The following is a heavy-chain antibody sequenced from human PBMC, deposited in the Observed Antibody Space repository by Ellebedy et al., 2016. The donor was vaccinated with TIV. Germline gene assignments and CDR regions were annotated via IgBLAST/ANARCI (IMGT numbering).Heavy chain of an antibody. J-gene: IGHJ4*02. CDR2: INHSGST. Sequence: SETLSLTCAVYGGSFSGYYWSWIRQPPGKGLEWIGEINHSGSTNYNPSLKSRVTISVDTSKNQFSLKLSSVTAADTAVYYCARGLRGSHDFWSGYYGGSTHDYWGQGTLVTVSS. D-gene: IGHD3-3*01. CDR1: GGSFSGYY. V-gene: IGHV4-34*01. CDR3: ARGLRGSHDFWSGYYGGSTHDY.